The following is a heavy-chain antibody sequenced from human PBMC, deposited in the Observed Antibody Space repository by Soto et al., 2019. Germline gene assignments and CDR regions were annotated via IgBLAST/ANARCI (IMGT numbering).Heavy chain of an antibody. Sequence: QPGGSLRLPCLASGFTFSDFAMTWVRHVPGRGLEWVASLDGAGGSTYYAESVRGRFSISRDNSQNTLFLQMKRLTVDDTAIYYCAAPRDEYGSGVSWFTYGMDIWGQGTTVTVSS. V-gene: IGHV3-23*01. CDR3: AAPRDEYGSGVSWFTYGMDI. CDR1: GFTFSDFA. J-gene: IGHJ6*02. CDR2: LDGAGGST. D-gene: IGHD3-10*01.